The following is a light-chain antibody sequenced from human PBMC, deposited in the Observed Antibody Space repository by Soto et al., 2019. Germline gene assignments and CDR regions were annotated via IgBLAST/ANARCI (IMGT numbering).Light chain of an antibody. CDR3: QQYYSTPNT. V-gene: IGKV4-1*01. Sequence: DIVMTQSPDSLAVSLGERATINCKSSQSVLYSSNNKNYLAWYQQKPGQPPKLPIYWASTRESGVPDRFSGSGSGTDFSLTISSLQAEDVAVYYCQQYYSTPNTFGGGTKVEIK. CDR1: QSVLYSSNNKNY. J-gene: IGKJ4*01. CDR2: WAS.